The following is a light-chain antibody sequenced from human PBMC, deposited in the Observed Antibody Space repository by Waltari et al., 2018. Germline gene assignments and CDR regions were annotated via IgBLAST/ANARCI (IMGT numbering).Light chain of an antibody. J-gene: IGKJ1*01. CDR1: QSISSY. V-gene: IGKV1-39*01. CDR2: AAS. Sequence: DIQMTQSPSSLSASVGDRVTITCRASQSISSYLNWYQQKPGKAPTLLIYAASSLQSGVPSRISGSGSGTDFTLTISSLQPEDFATYYCQQSYSTPWTFGQGTKVEIK. CDR3: QQSYSTPWT.